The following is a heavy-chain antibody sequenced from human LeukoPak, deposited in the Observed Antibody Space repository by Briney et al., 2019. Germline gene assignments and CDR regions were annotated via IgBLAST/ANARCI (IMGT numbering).Heavy chain of an antibody. CDR1: GGSISSYY. Sequence: SETLSLTCTVSGGSISSYYWSWIRQPPGKGLEWIGYIYYSGSTNYNPSLKSRVTVSVDTSKNQFSLKLSSVTAADTAVYYCARAVPQRPIKYYYDSSGYTYDYWGQGTLVTVSS. J-gene: IGHJ4*02. CDR3: ARAVPQRPIKYYYDSSGYTYDY. CDR2: IYYSGST. V-gene: IGHV4-59*01. D-gene: IGHD3-22*01.